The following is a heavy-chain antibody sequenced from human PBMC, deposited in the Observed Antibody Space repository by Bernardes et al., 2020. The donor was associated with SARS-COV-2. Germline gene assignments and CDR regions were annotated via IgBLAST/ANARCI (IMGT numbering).Heavy chain of an antibody. Sequence: SETLSLTCTVSGGSISGFYWSWIRQSPEKGLEWIGYIHSRGSTNNNPFLKSRVTISIDASQNQFSLRLTSVTAADMAVYYCAREQNALVRGVIDCWGQGTLVTVSS. J-gene: IGHJ4*02. CDR2: IHSRGST. CDR3: AREQNALVRGVIDC. V-gene: IGHV4-59*01. CDR1: GGSISGFY. D-gene: IGHD3-10*01.